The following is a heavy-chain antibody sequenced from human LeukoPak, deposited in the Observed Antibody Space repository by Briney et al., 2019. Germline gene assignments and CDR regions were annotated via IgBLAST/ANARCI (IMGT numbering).Heavy chain of an antibody. Sequence: ASVKVSSKASGGTFSSYTISWVGQAPGQGLEWMGRIIPILGIANYAQKFQGRVTITADKSTSTAYMELSSLRSEDTAVYYCARGDGYNSNYWGQGTLVTVSS. CDR3: ARGDGYNSNY. CDR2: IIPILGIA. J-gene: IGHJ4*02. V-gene: IGHV1-69*02. D-gene: IGHD5-24*01. CDR1: GGTFSSYT.